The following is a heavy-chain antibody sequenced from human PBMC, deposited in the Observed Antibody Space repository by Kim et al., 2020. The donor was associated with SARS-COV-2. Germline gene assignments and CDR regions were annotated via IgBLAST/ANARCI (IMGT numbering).Heavy chain of an antibody. Sequence: GGSLRLSCAASGFTFSSYAMHWVRQAPGKGLEWVSVISYDGSNKYYADSVKGRFTISRDNSKNTPYLQMNSLRAEDTAVYYCARDKSSGWYSLVYLGQGT. D-gene: IGHD6-19*01. CDR2: ISYDGSNK. CDR1: GFTFSSYA. V-gene: IGHV3-30-3*01. CDR3: ARDKSSGWYSLVY. J-gene: IGHJ4*02.